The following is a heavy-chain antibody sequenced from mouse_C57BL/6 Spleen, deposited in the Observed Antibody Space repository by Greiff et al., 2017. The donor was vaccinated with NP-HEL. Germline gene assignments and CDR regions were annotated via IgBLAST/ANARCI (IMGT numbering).Heavy chain of an antibody. CDR1: GYAFSSSW. D-gene: IGHD2-2*01. J-gene: IGHJ2*01. CDR2: IYPGDGDT. Sequence: VQLQQSGPELVKPGASVKISCKASGYAFSSSWMNWVKQRPGKGLEWIGRIYPGDGDTNYNGKFKGKATLTADKSSSTAYMQLSSLTSEDSAVYFCASHIYYGYDVNFDYWGQGTTLTVSS. V-gene: IGHV1-82*01. CDR3: ASHIYYGYDVNFDY.